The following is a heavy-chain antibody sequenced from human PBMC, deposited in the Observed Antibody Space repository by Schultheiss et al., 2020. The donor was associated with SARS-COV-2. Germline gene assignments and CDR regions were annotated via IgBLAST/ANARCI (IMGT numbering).Heavy chain of an antibody. J-gene: IGHJ4*02. D-gene: IGHD3-3*01. V-gene: IGHV4-30-4*01. Sequence: SETLSLTCTVSGGSISSGDYYWSWIRQPPGKGLEWIGYIYYSGSTYYNPSLKSRVTISVDTSKNQFSLKLSSLTAADTAVYYCARVSFGITIFGVVHRGPWDWGQGTLVTVSS. CDR1: GGSISSGDYY. CDR3: ARVSFGITIFGVVHRGPWD. CDR2: IYYSGST.